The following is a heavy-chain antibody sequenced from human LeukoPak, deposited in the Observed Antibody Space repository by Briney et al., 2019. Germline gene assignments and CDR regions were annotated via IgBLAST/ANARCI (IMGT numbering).Heavy chain of an antibody. D-gene: IGHD6-25*01. CDR3: AAISYSGTWPVGY. CDR1: VSTLNTYW. Sequence: PGGSLRLSCAASVSTLNTYWMTWFRQTPGKGLEWVASLRQDGSDKYYVDSVKGRFTISRDNAENSLYLQMNSLRAEDTAVYYCAAISYSGTWPVGYWGQGTLVTVTA. J-gene: IGHJ4*02. CDR2: LRQDGSDK. V-gene: IGHV3-7*05.